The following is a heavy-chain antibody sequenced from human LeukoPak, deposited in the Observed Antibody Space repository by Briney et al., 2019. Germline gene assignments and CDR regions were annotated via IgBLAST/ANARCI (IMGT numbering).Heavy chain of an antibody. V-gene: IGHV4-34*01. CDR3: ARAYRAHQTFHSYHFFDF. CDR1: GGSFSGYY. Sequence: PSETLSLTCAVYGGSFSGYYWNWIRQPPGKGLEWIGEINRYGSTKYSPSLKSRVTISGDTSKNQFSLRLNSVTAADTAVYYCARAYRAHQTFHSYHFFDFWGRGTLVTVSS. J-gene: IGHJ4*02. CDR2: INRYGST. D-gene: IGHD5-18*01.